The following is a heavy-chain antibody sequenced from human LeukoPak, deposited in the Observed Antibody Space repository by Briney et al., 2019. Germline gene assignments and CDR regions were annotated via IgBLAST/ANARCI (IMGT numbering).Heavy chain of an antibody. CDR3: ARDPVPAAARHFDY. CDR2: TSSDGRTK. V-gene: IGHV3-30*04. Sequence: GGSLRLSCAASGFTFSSYSMHWVRQAPGKGLEWVAVTSSDGRTKYYADSVGGRLTISRDNSKNTLYLQMNSLRADDTGVYYCARDPVPAAARHFDYWGRGTLVIVSS. J-gene: IGHJ4*02. CDR1: GFTFSSYS. D-gene: IGHD2-2*01.